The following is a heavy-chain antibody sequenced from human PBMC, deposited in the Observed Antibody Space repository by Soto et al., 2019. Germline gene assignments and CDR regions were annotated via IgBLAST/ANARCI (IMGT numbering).Heavy chain of an antibody. D-gene: IGHD5-12*01. J-gene: IGHJ4*02. CDR2: IIPIFGTA. Sequence: ASVKVSCKASGGTFSSYAISWVRQAPGQGLEWMGGIIPIFGTANYAQKFQGRVTITADESTSTAYMELSSLRSEDTAVYYCARGGGYSGYDTFGIDYWGQGTLVTVSS. V-gene: IGHV1-69*13. CDR3: ARGGGYSGYDTFGIDY. CDR1: GGTFSSYA.